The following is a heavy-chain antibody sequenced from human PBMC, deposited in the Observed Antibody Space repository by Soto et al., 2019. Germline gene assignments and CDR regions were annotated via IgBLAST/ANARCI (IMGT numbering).Heavy chain of an antibody. D-gene: IGHD3-10*01. CDR1: DDSISSGGYS. J-gene: IGHJ4*02. V-gene: IGHV4-30-2*01. CDR2: IYHTGST. Sequence: QLQLQESGSGLVKPAQTLSLTCAVSDDSISSGGYSWNWIRQPPGKGLEWIASIYHTGSTYYNPSLKSRVTISLDRSKNQFSLNLISVTAADTAVYYCARAGAITHPFDHWGGGTLVTVSS. CDR3: ARAGAITHPFDH.